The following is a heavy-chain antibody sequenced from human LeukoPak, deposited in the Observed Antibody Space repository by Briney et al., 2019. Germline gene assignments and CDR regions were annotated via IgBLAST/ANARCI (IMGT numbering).Heavy chain of an antibody. CDR1: GYTLTELS. J-gene: IGHJ3*02. V-gene: IGHV1-24*01. CDR3: AREMSGTYDAFDI. Sequence: ASVKVSCKVSGYTLTELSMHWVRQAPGKGLEWMGGFDPEDGETIYAQKFQGRVTITADESTSTAYMELSSLRSEDTAVHYCAREMSGTYDAFDIWGQGTMVTVSS. CDR2: FDPEDGET. D-gene: IGHD1-14*01.